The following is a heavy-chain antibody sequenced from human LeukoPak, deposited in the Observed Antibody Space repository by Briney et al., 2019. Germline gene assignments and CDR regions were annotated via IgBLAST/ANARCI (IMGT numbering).Heavy chain of an antibody. CDR1: GGSITSYY. CDR2: IYYSGST. Sequence: PSETLSLTCTVSGGSITSYYWIWIRQHPGKGLEWIGYIYYSGSTYYNPSLKSRVTISVDTSKNQFSLKLSSVTAADTAVYYCARESSSEWFDPWGQGTLVTVSS. J-gene: IGHJ5*02. D-gene: IGHD2/OR15-2a*01. V-gene: IGHV4-59*06. CDR3: ARESSSEWFDP.